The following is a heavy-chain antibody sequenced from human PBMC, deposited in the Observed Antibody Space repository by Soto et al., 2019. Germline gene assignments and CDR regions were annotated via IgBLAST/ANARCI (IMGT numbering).Heavy chain of an antibody. Sequence: EVQLVESGGGLVQPGGSLRLSCAASGFTFSSYAMSWFRQAPGKGLEWVSSISVSGGSTYYADSVKGRFTISRDNSKSTLFLHMNSLRAEATAVYYCAKAAGSDYYPVDYWGQGTLVTVSS. V-gene: IGHV3-23*04. J-gene: IGHJ4*02. CDR1: GFTFSSYA. D-gene: IGHD3-22*01. CDR2: ISVSGGST. CDR3: AKAAGSDYYPVDY.